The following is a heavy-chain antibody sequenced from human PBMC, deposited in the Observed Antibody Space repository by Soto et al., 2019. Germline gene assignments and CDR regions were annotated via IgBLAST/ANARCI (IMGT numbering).Heavy chain of an antibody. D-gene: IGHD3-22*01. V-gene: IGHV3-48*02. CDR1: GFTFSTYN. CDR2: ISTSSNTI. CDR3: ARESYYDNSALDY. J-gene: IGHJ4*02. Sequence: EVQLVESGGGLVQPGGSLRLSCAASGFTFSTYNMNWVRQAPGKGLEWVSYISTSSNTIYHADSVKGRFTISRDNAKNSRYLQMNTLREEDTAVYCCARESYYDNSALDYWGQGTLVTVSS.